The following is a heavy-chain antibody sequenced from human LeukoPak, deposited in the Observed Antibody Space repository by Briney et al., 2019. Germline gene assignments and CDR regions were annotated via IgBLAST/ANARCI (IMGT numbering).Heavy chain of an antibody. V-gene: IGHV3-74*01. D-gene: IGHD2-2*01. CDR3: ARERPAAEFDL. CDR2: INTDGSST. J-gene: IGHJ4*02. CDR1: GFTFSDYW. Sequence: GGSLRLSCAASGFTFSDYWMHWVRQVPGKGLAWVSRINTDGSSTDYADSVKGRFTISRDNAKNTLHLQMNSLRAEDTAVYYCARERPAAEFDLWGQGTLVTVSS.